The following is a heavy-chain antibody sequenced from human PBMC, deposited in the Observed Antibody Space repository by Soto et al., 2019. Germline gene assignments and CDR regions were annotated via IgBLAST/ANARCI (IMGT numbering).Heavy chain of an antibody. CDR2: VSGSGGSA. CDR3: ATGSAVDGSQHYFDY. J-gene: IGHJ4*02. CDR1: GFTFTSYA. D-gene: IGHD6-19*01. Sequence: EVQLLESGGGLVQPGGSLRLSCAASGFTFTSYAMSWVCQSPGKGLEWVSAVSGSGGSAYYADSVEGRFTISRDNPKNPLYLDMNSLRAKYKAVYYCATGSAVDGSQHYFDYWGQGTLVTVSS. V-gene: IGHV3-23*01.